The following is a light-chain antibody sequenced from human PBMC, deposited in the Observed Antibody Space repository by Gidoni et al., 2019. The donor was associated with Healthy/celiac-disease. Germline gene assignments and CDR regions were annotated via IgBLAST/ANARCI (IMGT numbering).Light chain of an antibody. Sequence: EIVLTQSPATLSLSPGERATLSCRASQSVSSYLAWYQQKPGLAPRLLIYDASNRATGIPARFSGSGSGTDFTLTISSLEPEDFAVYYCQQRSNWPPTFGQGTRLEI. CDR2: DAS. V-gene: IGKV3-11*01. J-gene: IGKJ5*01. CDR3: QQRSNWPPT. CDR1: QSVSSY.